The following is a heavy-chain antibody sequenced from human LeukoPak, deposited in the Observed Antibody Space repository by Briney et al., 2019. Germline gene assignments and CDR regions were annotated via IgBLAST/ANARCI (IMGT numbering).Heavy chain of an antibody. CDR3: AIAPRSIAALGH. D-gene: IGHD6-6*01. CDR2: ISGGGGST. Sequence: GGSLRLSCAASGFTFSSYAMSWVRQAPGKGLEWVSTISGGGGSTYYADSVKGRFTISRDNSKNTLYLQMNSLRAEDTAVYYCAIAPRSIAALGHWGQGTLVTVSS. J-gene: IGHJ4*02. V-gene: IGHV3-23*01. CDR1: GFTFSSYA.